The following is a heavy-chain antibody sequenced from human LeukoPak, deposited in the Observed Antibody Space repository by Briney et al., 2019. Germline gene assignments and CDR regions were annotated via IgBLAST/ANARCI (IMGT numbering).Heavy chain of an antibody. J-gene: IGHJ4*02. D-gene: IGHD2-8*01. CDR2: ISGSGGGT. CDR1: GFTFSTYD. V-gene: IGHV3-23*01. Sequence: GGSLRLSCAASGFTFSTYDINWVRQAPGKGLEWVSGISGSGGGTYYADSVKGRITIFRDNSKNTLYLQMNSLRVEDTAVYCCALGYAMNYWGQGTLVTVSS. CDR3: ALGYAMNY.